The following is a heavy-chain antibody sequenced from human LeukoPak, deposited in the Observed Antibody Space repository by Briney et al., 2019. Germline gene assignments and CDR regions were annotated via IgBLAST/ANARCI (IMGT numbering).Heavy chain of an antibody. Sequence: GGSLRLSCAASGFTFSNAWMSWVRQAPGKGLEWVAFIRYDGSNKYYADSVKGRFTISRDNSKNTLYLQMNSLRAEDTAVYYCAKSTLNHSSSSFFDYWGQGTLVTVSS. CDR2: IRYDGSNK. J-gene: IGHJ4*02. CDR3: AKSTLNHSSSSFFDY. CDR1: GFTFSNAW. D-gene: IGHD6-6*01. V-gene: IGHV3-30*02.